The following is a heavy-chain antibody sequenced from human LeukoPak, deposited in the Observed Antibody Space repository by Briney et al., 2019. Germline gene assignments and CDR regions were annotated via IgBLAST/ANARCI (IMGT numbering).Heavy chain of an antibody. J-gene: IGHJ4*02. Sequence: SETLSLTCTVSGGSISSGDYYWSWIRQPPGKGLEWIGYIYYSGSTYYNPSLKSRVTISVDTSKNQFSLKLSSVTAADTAVYYCARGSYDILTGYQEADYWGQGTLVTVSS. CDR3: ARGSYDILTGYQEADY. CDR2: IYYSGST. D-gene: IGHD3-9*01. V-gene: IGHV4-30-4*01. CDR1: GGSISSGDYY.